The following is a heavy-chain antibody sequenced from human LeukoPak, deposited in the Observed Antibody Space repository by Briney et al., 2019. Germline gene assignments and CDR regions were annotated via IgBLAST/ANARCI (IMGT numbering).Heavy chain of an antibody. CDR3: ARGTPAVYDC. CDR1: GYTFTSYD. CDR2: MNPNSGNT. Sequence: ASEKVSCKASGYTFTSYDINWVRQATGQGLEWMGWMNPNSGNTSYAQKFQGRVTMTRNTSISTAYMELSSLRSEDTAVYYCARGTPAVYDCWGQGTLVTVSS. V-gene: IGHV1-8*01. D-gene: IGHD1-14*01. J-gene: IGHJ4*02.